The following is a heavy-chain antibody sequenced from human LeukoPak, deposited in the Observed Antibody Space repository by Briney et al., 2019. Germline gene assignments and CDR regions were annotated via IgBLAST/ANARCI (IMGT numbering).Heavy chain of an antibody. CDR2: IYYSGRT. Sequence: PSETLSLTCTVSGGSISIYYWSWIRQPPGKGLEWIGYIYYSGRTNYNPSLKSRATIPVDTSKHQFSLKLSAVTAADTAVYYCARDRIAAAGTNSYYGMDVWGQGTTVTVSS. CDR1: GGSISIYY. CDR3: ARDRIAAAGTNSYYGMDV. D-gene: IGHD6-13*01. J-gene: IGHJ6*02. V-gene: IGHV4-59*01.